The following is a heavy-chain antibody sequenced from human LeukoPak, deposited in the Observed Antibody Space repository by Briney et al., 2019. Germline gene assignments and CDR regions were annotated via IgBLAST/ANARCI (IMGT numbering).Heavy chain of an antibody. CDR1: GFTFSSYA. Sequence: QPGGSLRLSCVASGFTFSSYAMTWVRQAPGKGLEWVSTIGGGSRRTYYADSVRGRFTISRDNSRDTLYLQMNILRAEDVAVYYCAKGLDYYGSGSYDHWGQGTLVTVSS. CDR3: AKGLDYYGSGSYDH. J-gene: IGHJ4*02. CDR2: IGGGSRRT. V-gene: IGHV3-23*01. D-gene: IGHD3-10*01.